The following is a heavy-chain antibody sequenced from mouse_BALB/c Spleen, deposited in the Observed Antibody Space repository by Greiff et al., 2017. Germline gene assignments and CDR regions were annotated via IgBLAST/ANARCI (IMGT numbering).Heavy chain of an antibody. CDR1: GYSFTSYY. Sequence: QVQLQQSGPELVKPGASVKISCKASGYSFTSYYIHWVKQRPGQGLEWIGWIFPGSGNTKYNEKFKGKATLTADTSSSTAYMQLSSLTSEDSAVYYCARGTGRAGYFDVWGAGTTVTVSA. J-gene: IGHJ1*01. D-gene: IGHD3-3*01. CDR3: ARGTGRAGYFDV. V-gene: IGHV1-66*01. CDR2: IFPGSGNT.